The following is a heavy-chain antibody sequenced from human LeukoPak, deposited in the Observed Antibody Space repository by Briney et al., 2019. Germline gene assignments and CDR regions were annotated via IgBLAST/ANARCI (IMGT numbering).Heavy chain of an antibody. D-gene: IGHD3-3*01. V-gene: IGHV4-39*01. J-gene: IGHJ4*02. CDR2: IYYSAST. CDR3: ARLPYYDFWSGPYYDY. CDR1: GGSISSSSYY. Sequence: SETLSLTCSVSGGSISSSSYYSGWIRQPPGKGLEWVGSIYYSASTYYNPSLKSRVAMSVDTSTNQCSLKLSSVTAADTAVYYCARLPYYDFWSGPYYDYWGQGILVTVSS.